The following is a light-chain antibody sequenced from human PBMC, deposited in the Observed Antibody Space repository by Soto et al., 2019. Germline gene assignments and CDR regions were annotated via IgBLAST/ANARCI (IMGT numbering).Light chain of an antibody. J-gene: IGKJ2*01. CDR3: QQSYSTPYT. CDR1: QSISSY. Sequence: DIQMTQSPSSLSASVGDRVTITCRASQSISSYLNWYQQKPGKAPKLLIYAASSLQSGVPSRFSGSGSGTDFTLTISSLQPEDFSTYYCQQSYSTPYTFGQGTKADIK. V-gene: IGKV1-39*01. CDR2: AAS.